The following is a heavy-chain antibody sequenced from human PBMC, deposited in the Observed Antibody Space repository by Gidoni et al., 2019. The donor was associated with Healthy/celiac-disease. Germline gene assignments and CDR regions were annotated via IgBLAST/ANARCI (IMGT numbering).Heavy chain of an antibody. CDR1: GFSLSTSGVG. V-gene: IGHV2-5*02. J-gene: IGHJ6*03. CDR2: IYWDDDK. D-gene: IGHD3-10*01. CDR3: AHAVIYGSGSYKRKRYFYYYMDV. Sequence: QITLKESGPTLVKPTQTLTLTCTFSGFSLSTSGVGVGWIRQPPGKALEWLALIYWDDDKRYSPSLKSRLTITKDTSKNQVVLTMTNMDPVDTATYYCAHAVIYGSGSYKRKRYFYYYMDVWGKGTTVTVSS.